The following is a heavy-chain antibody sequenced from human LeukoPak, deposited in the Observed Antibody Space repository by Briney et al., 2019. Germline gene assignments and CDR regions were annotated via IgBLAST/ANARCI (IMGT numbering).Heavy chain of an antibody. CDR3: ARSSIVGATTYSDY. J-gene: IGHJ4*02. D-gene: IGHD1-26*01. CDR1: GCTFSRYA. CDR2: IIHIFGTA. Sequence: SVKVSCKASGCTFSRYAISWLRQAPGQAIEWMGRIIHIFGTANYAQKFQGRVTITTDESTSTAYMELSSLRSEDTAVYYCARSSIVGATTYSDYWGQGTLVTVSS. V-gene: IGHV1-69*05.